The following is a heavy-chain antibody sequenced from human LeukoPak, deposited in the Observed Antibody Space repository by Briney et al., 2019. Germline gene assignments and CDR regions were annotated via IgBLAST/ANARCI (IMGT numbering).Heavy chain of an antibody. D-gene: IGHD3-10*01. CDR1: GDSVSSNSAA. V-gene: IGHV6-1*01. CDR2: TYYRSKWNN. CDR3: ARARGYFDL. J-gene: IGHJ2*01. Sequence: SQTLSLTCAISGDSVSSNSAAWSWIRQSPSRGLEWLGRTYYRSKWNNNYAISVKNRITINPDTSKNQFSLQLNSVTPEDTGVYYCARARGYFDLWGRGTLVTVSS.